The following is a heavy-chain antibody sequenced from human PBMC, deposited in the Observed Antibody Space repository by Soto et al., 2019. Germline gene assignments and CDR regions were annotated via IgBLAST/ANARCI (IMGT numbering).Heavy chain of an antibody. V-gene: IGHV4-59*01. CDR2: IYYSVST. CDR1: GGSISSYY. CDR3: ARFGSSSSGVAY. D-gene: IGHD6-6*01. Sequence: SETLSLTCTVSGGSISSYYWSWIRQPPGKGLEWIGYIYYSVSTNYNPSLKSRVTISVDTSKNQFSLKLSSVTAADTAVYYCARFGSSSSGVAYWGQGTPVTVSS. J-gene: IGHJ4*02.